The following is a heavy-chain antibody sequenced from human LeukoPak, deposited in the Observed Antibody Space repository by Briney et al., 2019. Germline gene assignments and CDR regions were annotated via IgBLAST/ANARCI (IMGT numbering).Heavy chain of an antibody. D-gene: IGHD3-22*01. CDR3: ARAVSNYDSSGYYPHYYYYMDV. CDR1: GGSISSYY. V-gene: IGHV4-59*01. CDR2: IYYSGST. Sequence: SETLSLTCTVSGGSISSYYWSWIRQPPGKGLEWIGYIYYSGSTNYNPSLKSRVTISVDTSKNQFSLKLSSVTAADTAVYYCARAVSNYDSSGYYPHYYYYMDVWGKGTTVTVSS. J-gene: IGHJ6*03.